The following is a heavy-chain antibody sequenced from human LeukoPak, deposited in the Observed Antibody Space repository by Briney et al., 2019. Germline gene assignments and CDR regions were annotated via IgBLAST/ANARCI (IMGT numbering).Heavy chain of an antibody. J-gene: IGHJ6*03. V-gene: IGHV1-24*01. D-gene: IGHD2-2*01. Sequence: ASVKVSCKVSGYTLTELSMHWVRQAPGKGLEWMGGFDPEDGETIYAQKFQGRVTMTEDTSTDTAYMELSSLRSEDTAVYYCATAPAFGLVYYYYMDVWGKGTTVTVSS. CDR2: FDPEDGET. CDR1: GYTLTELS. CDR3: ATAPAFGLVYYYYMDV.